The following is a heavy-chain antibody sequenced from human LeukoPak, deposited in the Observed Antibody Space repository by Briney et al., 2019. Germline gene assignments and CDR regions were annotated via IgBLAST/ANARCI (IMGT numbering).Heavy chain of an antibody. Sequence: ASVKVSCKASGYTFTGYYMHWVRQAPGXXXXWMGWINPNSGGTNYAQKFQGRVTMTRDTSISTAYMELSRLRSDDTAVYYCARGYCSGGSCYVFDYWGQGTLVTVSS. V-gene: IGHV1-2*02. CDR3: ARGYCSGGSCYVFDY. J-gene: IGHJ4*02. CDR2: INPNSGGT. D-gene: IGHD2-15*01. CDR1: GYTFTGYY.